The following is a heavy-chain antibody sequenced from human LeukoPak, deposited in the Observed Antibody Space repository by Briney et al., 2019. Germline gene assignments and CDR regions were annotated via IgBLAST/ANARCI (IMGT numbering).Heavy chain of an antibody. CDR2: IIPIFGTA. V-gene: IGHV1-69*05. Sequence: SVKVSCKASGGTFSSYAISWVRQAPGQGLEWMGRIIPIFGTANYAQKFQGRVTITTDESTSTAYMGLSSLRSEDTAVYYCATALDLWFGELFYMDVWGKGTTVTVSS. D-gene: IGHD3-10*01. CDR3: ATALDLWFGELFYMDV. CDR1: GGTFSSYA. J-gene: IGHJ6*03.